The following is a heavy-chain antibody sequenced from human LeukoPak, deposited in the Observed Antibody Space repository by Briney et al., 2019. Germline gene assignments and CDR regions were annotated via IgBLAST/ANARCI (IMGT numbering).Heavy chain of an antibody. J-gene: IGHJ6*02. CDR1: GFTFSSYG. CDR3: VKDRPCETCMPMDA. CDR2: IWYDGSNK. D-gene: IGHD2-2*01. Sequence: GRSLRLSCAASGFTFSSYGMHWVRQAPGKGLEWVAVIWYDGSNKYYADSVKGRFTISRDNSKNTLYLQMNSLRAEDTAIYYCVKDRPCETCMPMDAWGQGTTVTVSS. V-gene: IGHV3-33*06.